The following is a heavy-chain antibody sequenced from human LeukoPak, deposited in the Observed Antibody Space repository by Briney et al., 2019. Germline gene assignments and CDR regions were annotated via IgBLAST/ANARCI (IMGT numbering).Heavy chain of an antibody. Sequence: GGSLRLSCAASGFTFSSYAMSWVRQAPGKGLEWVSAISGSGGSTYYADSVKGRFTISRDNSKNTLYLQMNSLRADDTAVYYCAKVADYYDSSGYYYWGQGTLVTVSS. CDR2: ISGSGGST. CDR1: GFTFSSYA. V-gene: IGHV3-23*01. J-gene: IGHJ4*02. CDR3: AKVADYYDSSGYYY. D-gene: IGHD3-22*01.